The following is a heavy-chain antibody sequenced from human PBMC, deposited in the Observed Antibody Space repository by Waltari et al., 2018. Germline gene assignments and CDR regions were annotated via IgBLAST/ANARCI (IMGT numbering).Heavy chain of an antibody. CDR1: GFIFTSHA. J-gene: IGHJ5*02. CDR2: SNDSGSTT. Sequence: EVQVLESGGGLVQPGGSQRLSCTASGFIFTSHAMSWVRQSPGKGLEWVSGSNDSGSTTYYADSVRGRFTISRDKSKKTVYLQMSSLRTEDTAIYYCAKDVNGMVSGWFDPWGQGTLVIVSS. CDR3: AKDVNGMVSGWFDP. D-gene: IGHD2-8*01. V-gene: IGHV3-23*01.